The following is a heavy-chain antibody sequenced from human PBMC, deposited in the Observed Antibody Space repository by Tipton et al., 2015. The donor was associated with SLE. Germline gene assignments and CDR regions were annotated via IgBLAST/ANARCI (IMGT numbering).Heavy chain of an antibody. CDR1: GGSFSVHY. J-gene: IGHJ4*01. V-gene: IGHV4-34*01. Sequence: TLSLTCAVYGGSFSVHYWSWSWIRQPPGKGLEWIGEIDHSRSTNYNPSLKSRVTILVDTSKNQFSLKLSSVTATDTAVYYCARFRGNLRYMDYWGHGTQVTVSS. D-gene: IGHD3-9*01. CDR3: ARFRGNLRYMDY. CDR2: IDHSRST.